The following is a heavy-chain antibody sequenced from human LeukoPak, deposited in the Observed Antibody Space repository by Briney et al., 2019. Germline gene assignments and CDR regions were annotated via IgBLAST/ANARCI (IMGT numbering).Heavy chain of an antibody. CDR2: IRYDGSNK. CDR3: AKEVLDGYSLNP. J-gene: IGHJ5*02. D-gene: IGHD5-24*01. CDR1: GFTFSSYG. Sequence: GRSLRLSCAASGFTFSSYGMHWVRQAPGKGLEWVAFIRYDGSNKYYADSVKGRFTISRDNSKNTLYLQMNSLRAEDTAVYYCAKEVLDGYSLNPWGQGTLVTVSS. V-gene: IGHV3-30*02.